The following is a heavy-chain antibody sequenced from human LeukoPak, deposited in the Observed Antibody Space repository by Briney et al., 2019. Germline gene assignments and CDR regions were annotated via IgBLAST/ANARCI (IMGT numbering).Heavy chain of an antibody. CDR3: AKDRYYGSGSMGAFDI. D-gene: IGHD3-10*01. Sequence: GGSLRLSCAASGFTFSSYAMSWVRQAPGKGLEWVSAISGSGGSTYYADSVKGRFTISRDNSKNTLYLQMNSLRAEDTAVYYCAKDRYYGSGSMGAFDIWGQGTMVTVS. J-gene: IGHJ3*02. CDR2: ISGSGGST. CDR1: GFTFSSYA. V-gene: IGHV3-23*01.